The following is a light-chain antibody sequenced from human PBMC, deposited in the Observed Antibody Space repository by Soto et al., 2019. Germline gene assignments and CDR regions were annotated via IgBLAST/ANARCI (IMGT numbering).Light chain of an antibody. CDR2: KAS. CDR1: QSISTW. V-gene: IGKV1-5*03. Sequence: DIQMTQSPSTLSASVGDRVIITCRASQSISTWLAWYQQKPGKAPKLLIYKASSLESGVPSRFSGSGSGTEFTLTISSLQPDDFATYYCQQYNSYSPCTFGQGTKVEIK. CDR3: QQYNSYSPCT. J-gene: IGKJ1*01.